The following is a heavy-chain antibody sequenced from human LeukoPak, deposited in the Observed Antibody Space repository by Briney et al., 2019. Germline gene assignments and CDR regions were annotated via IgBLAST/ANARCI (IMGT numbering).Heavy chain of an antibody. CDR2: ISGRTGGT. V-gene: IGHV3-23*01. CDR1: GFTFNTNA. J-gene: IGHJ4*02. D-gene: IGHD5-12*01. CDR3: AKCGNSGCHLIDY. Sequence: GGSLRLSCAASGFTFNTNAMSWVRQAPGKGQEWVSAISGRTGGTYYADSVKGRCTISRDNSKSTLYLQMDSLRAEDTAVYYCAKCGNSGCHLIDYWGQGTLVTVSS.